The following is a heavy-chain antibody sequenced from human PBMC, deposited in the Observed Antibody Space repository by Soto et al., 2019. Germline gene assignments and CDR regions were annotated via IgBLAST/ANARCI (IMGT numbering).Heavy chain of an antibody. D-gene: IGHD1-26*01. CDR1: GGSISSSSYY. V-gene: IGHV4-39*01. CDR2: IYYSGST. J-gene: IGHJ4*02. CDR3: ARQYGGSYADY. Sequence: SETLSLTCTVSGGSISSSSYYWGWIRQPPGKGLEWIGSIYYSGSTYYNPSLKSRFTIFLDTSKNHFSLKLSFLTAADTAVYYCARQYGGSYADYGGQGTLVTVSS.